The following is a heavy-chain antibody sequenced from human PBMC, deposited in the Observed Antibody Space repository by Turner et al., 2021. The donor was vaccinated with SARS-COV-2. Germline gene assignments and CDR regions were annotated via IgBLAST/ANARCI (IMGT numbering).Heavy chain of an antibody. CDR1: GFTFSTYA. CDR3: ARDYSSSSYLVSWFDP. Sequence: QVQLVESGGGVVQPGRSLRLTCAASGFTFSTYAMHWVRQAPGKGLEWVAVICYDGSNKFYVDSVKGRFTISRDNSKNTLYLQMNSLRAEDTAVYYCARDYSSSSYLVSWFDPWGQGTLVTVSS. CDR2: ICYDGSNK. J-gene: IGHJ5*02. V-gene: IGHV3-33*01. D-gene: IGHD6-6*01.